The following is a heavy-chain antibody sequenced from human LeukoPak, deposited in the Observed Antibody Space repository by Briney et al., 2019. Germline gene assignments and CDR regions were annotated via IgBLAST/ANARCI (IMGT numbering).Heavy chain of an antibody. Sequence: ASVKVSCKASGYTFTSYGISWVRLAPGQGLEWMGWISAYNGNTNYAQKLQGRVTMTTDTSTSTAYMELRSLRSDDTAVYYCARDRSMVRGVIIMGYWGQGTLVTVSS. CDR2: ISAYNGNT. D-gene: IGHD3-10*01. CDR3: ARDRSMVRGVIIMGY. V-gene: IGHV1-18*01. J-gene: IGHJ4*02. CDR1: GYTFTSYG.